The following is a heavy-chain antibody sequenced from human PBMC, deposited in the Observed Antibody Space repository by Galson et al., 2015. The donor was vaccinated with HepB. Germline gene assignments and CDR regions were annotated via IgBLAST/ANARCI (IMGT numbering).Heavy chain of an antibody. CDR2: INAGNGNT. V-gene: IGHV1-3*01. Sequence: SVKVSCKASGYTFTSYAMHWVRQAPGQRLEWMGWINAGNGNTKYSQKFQGRVTITRDTSASTAYMELSSLRSEDTAVYYCARGVVPGRNFDYWGQGTLVTVSS. J-gene: IGHJ4*02. D-gene: IGHD2-2*01. CDR3: ARGVVPGRNFDY. CDR1: GYTFTSYA.